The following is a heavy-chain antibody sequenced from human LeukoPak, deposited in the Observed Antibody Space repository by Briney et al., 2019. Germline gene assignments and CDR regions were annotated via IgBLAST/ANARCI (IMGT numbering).Heavy chain of an antibody. Sequence: SETLSLTCTVSGGSITSNTYYWGWLRQPPGKELEWVGSIYYGGSTYYNPSLKSRVTISVDTSKTQFSLTLSSVTAADSAVYFCARHPWRYCTDTSCSGFDPWGQGILVTVSS. J-gene: IGHJ5*02. CDR2: IYYGGST. CDR1: GGSITSNTYY. D-gene: IGHD2-2*01. V-gene: IGHV4-39*01. CDR3: ARHPWRYCTDTSCSGFDP.